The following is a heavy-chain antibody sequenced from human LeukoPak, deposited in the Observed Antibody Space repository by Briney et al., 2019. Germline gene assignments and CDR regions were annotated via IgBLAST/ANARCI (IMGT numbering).Heavy chain of an antibody. Sequence: ASVKVSCKASGYTFTSYAMNWVRQAPGQGLEWMGWINTNTGNPTYAQGFTGRFVFSLDTSVSTAYLQISSLKAEDTAVYYCARGRITMIVAAYYYMDVWGKGTTVTVSS. CDR2: INTNTGNP. CDR1: GYTFTSYA. D-gene: IGHD3-22*01. V-gene: IGHV7-4-1*02. J-gene: IGHJ6*03. CDR3: ARGRITMIVAAYYYMDV.